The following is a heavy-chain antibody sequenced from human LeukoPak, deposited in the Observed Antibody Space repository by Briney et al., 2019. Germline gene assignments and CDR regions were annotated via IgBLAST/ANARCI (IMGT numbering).Heavy chain of an antibody. CDR3: ATLSGCSGGSCYSWGSNFDY. Sequence: PGGSLRLSCAASGFTFSSYAMHWVRQAPGKGLEWVAVISYDGSNKYYADSVKGRFTISRDNSKNTLYLQMNSLRAEDTAVYYCATLSGCSGGSCYSWGSNFDYWGQGTLVTVSS. CDR2: ISYDGSNK. V-gene: IGHV3-30*04. J-gene: IGHJ4*02. CDR1: GFTFSSYA. D-gene: IGHD2-15*01.